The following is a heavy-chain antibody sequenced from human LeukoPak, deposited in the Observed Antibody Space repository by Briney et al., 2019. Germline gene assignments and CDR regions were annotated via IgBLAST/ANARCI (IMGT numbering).Heavy chain of an antibody. CDR1: GGSISSGGYY. D-gene: IGHD6-6*01. J-gene: IGHJ4*02. CDR3: ARGSSRGDHLGY. V-gene: IGHV4-31*03. CDR2: IYYSGST. Sequence: SQTLSLTCTVSGGSISSGGYYWSWLRQHPGKGLEWIGYIYYSGSTYYNPSLKSRVTISVDTSKNQFSLKLSSVTAADTAVYYCARGSSRGDHLGYWGQGTLVTVSS.